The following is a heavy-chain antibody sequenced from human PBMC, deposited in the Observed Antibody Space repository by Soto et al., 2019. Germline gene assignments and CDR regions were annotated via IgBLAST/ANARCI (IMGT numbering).Heavy chain of an antibody. Sequence: QVRLVESGGGVVQPGKSLRVSCAASGFTFTSFSIHWVRQAPGKGLEWVALVSFDGSSQYYADSVKGRFTISRDNSMNTVDLHMSSLRAEDTAVYYCATRPLLPGAPWGQGTMVTVSS. V-gene: IGHV3-30-3*01. D-gene: IGHD3-22*01. CDR3: ATRPLLPGAP. J-gene: IGHJ3*01. CDR2: VSFDGSSQ. CDR1: GFTFTSFS.